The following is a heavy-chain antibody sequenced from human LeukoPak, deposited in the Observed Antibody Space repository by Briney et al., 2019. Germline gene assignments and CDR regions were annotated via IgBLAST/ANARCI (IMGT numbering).Heavy chain of an antibody. J-gene: IGHJ4*02. D-gene: IGHD2-21*01. CDR3: ARDKTACGGDCYDS. CDR2: ISSSGTPI. V-gene: IGHV3-48*03. Sequence: GGSLRLSCAASGFTFSSYEMNWVSQALGKGLEWVSYISSSGTPIHYADSVKGRFTISRDNAKNSLFLQMNSLRAEGTAVYYCARDKTACGGDCYDSWGQGTLVTVSS. CDR1: GFTFSSYE.